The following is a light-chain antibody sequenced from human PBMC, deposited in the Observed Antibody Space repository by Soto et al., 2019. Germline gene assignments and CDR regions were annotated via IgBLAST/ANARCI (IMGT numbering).Light chain of an antibody. CDR3: QQWGNSPRVT. CDR1: QSVSISY. CDR2: AAS. J-gene: IGKJ4*01. Sequence: IVLTQSAGTLSLCPGERATLSCRASQSVSISYLAWYQQKPGQAPRLLIYAASARATGIPDRFSGSGSGTEFTLTISRVEPEDSAVYYCQQWGNSPRVTFGGGTKVDIK. V-gene: IGKV3-20*01.